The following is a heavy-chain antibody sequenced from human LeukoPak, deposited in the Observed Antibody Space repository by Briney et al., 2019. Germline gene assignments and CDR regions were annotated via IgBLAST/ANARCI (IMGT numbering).Heavy chain of an antibody. D-gene: IGHD2-15*01. V-gene: IGHV1-18*01. CDR3: AREAKYCSGGSCYSGYYYYMDV. J-gene: IGHJ6*03. CDR1: GYTFTSYG. CDR2: ISAYNGNT. Sequence: ASVKVSCKASGYTFTSYGISWVRQAPGQGLEWMGWISAYNGNTNYAQKLQGRVTMTTDTSTSTAYMELRSLRSDDTVVYYCAREAKYCSGGSCYSGYYYYMDVWGKGTTVTVSS.